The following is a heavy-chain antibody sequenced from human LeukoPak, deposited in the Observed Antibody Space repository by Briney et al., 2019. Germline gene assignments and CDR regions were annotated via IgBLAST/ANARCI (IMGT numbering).Heavy chain of an antibody. Sequence: SETLSLTCAVYGGSFSGYYWSWIRQPPGKGLEWIGEINHSGSTNYNPSLKSRVTISVDTSKNQFSLKLSSVTAADTAVYYCARGLAGPYSRPQQLVRRKGYYFDYWGQGTLVTVSS. D-gene: IGHD6-13*01. V-gene: IGHV4-34*01. J-gene: IGHJ4*02. CDR2: INHSGST. CDR3: ARGLAGPYSRPQQLVRRKGYYFDY. CDR1: GGSFSGYY.